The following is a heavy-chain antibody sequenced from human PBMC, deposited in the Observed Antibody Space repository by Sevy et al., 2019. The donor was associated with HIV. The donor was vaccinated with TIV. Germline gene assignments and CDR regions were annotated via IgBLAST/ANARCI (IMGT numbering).Heavy chain of an antibody. D-gene: IGHD6-19*01. CDR2: TNPSSGST. Sequence: ASVKVSCKASRYRFTSYYMHWVQQAPGQGLEWMGITNPSSGSTTYAQKLQGRVTMTRDTSTNTVYMELSSLRSEDTAVYYCAREGISVSGLTGYFDLWGRGTLVTVSS. CDR3: AREGISVSGLTGYFDL. V-gene: IGHV1-46*01. J-gene: IGHJ2*01. CDR1: RYRFTSYY.